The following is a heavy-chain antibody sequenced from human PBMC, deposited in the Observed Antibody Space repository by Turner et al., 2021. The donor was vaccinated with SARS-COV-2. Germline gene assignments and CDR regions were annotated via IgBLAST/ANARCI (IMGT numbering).Heavy chain of an antibody. CDR3: ARYRRDYDFWSGAYGMGGMDV. D-gene: IGHD3-3*01. CDR2: ISGSGSYI. Sequence: EVQLMESGGGLVKPGGSLRLSCAASGFTFSSYSMNWVRQAPGKGLEWVSSISGSGSYIYYADSVKGRFTISRDNAQNSLYLQMNSLGAEDTAVYYCARYRRDYDFWSGAYGMGGMDVWGQGTTVTVSS. V-gene: IGHV3-21*01. J-gene: IGHJ6*02. CDR1: GFTFSSYS.